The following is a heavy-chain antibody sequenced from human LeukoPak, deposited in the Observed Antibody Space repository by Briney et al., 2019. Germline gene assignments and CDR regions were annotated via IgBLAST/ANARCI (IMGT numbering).Heavy chain of an antibody. CDR1: GGSISSYY. CDR3: ARARGIYCGGDCYSGYRDAFDI. D-gene: IGHD2-21*02. CDR2: IYYSGST. V-gene: IGHV4-59*08. J-gene: IGHJ3*02. Sequence: TSETLSLTCTVSGGSISSYYWSWIRQPPGKGLEWIGYIYYSGSTNYNPSLKSRVTISVDTSKNQFSLKLSSVTAADTAVYYCARARGIYCGGDCYSGYRDAFDIWGQGTMVTVSS.